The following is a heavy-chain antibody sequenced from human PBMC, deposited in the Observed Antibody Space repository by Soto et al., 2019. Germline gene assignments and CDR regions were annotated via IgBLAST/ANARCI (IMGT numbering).Heavy chain of an antibody. J-gene: IGHJ6*02. CDR1: GFTFSSYA. CDR3: ARASLPYSSSWYRNYYYSGMDV. Sequence: GGSLRLSCAASGFTFSSYAMHWVRQAPGKGLEWVAVISYDGSNKYYADSVKGRFTISRDNSKNTLYLQMNSLRAEDTAVYYCARASLPYSSSWYRNYYYSGMDVWGQGTTVTVSS. V-gene: IGHV3-30-3*01. D-gene: IGHD6-13*01. CDR2: ISYDGSNK.